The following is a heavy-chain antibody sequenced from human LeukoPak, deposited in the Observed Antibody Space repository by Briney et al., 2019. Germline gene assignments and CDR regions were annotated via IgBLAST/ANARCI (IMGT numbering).Heavy chain of an antibody. CDR1: GYSFSNYW. Sequence: GESLKISCEASGYSFSNYWIAWVRQMPGKGLEWVGILYPGGSETKYSPSFQGHVTISADKSINTAYLQWNSLKASDSAMYYCARGREYRNYGYYYYYLDLWGKGTTVTVSS. J-gene: IGHJ6*03. D-gene: IGHD2/OR15-2a*01. V-gene: IGHV5-51*01. CDR3: ARGREYRNYGYYYYYLDL. CDR2: LYPGGSET.